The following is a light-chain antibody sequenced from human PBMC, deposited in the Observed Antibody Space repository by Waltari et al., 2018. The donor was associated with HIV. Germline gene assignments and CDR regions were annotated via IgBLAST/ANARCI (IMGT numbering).Light chain of an antibody. CDR3: QSYYLNIGV. V-gene: IGLV6-57*04. Sequence: NFILTQPHSVSESPGKTVTISCTRSGGNIASYYVQWYQQPPDSAPTTVIYEDTKRPSGVPVRFSGSIDRSSNSASLTISGLQTDDEADYYCQSYYLNIGVFGGGTKLTVL. CDR1: GGNIASYY. J-gene: IGLJ2*01. CDR2: EDT.